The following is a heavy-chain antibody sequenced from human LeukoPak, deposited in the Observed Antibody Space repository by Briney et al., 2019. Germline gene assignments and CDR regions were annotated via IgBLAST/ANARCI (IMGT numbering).Heavy chain of an antibody. D-gene: IGHD1-1*01. CDR1: GFTFSRIA. CDR3: AKGQELDDGVFDS. Sequence: GGSLRLPCAASGFTFSRIAMTWVRQAPGKGLEWVSTIRSSGDTAYNADSVRGRFAISRDNSKNALFLQMNSLRVEDTAIYYCAKGQELDDGVFDSWGQGTLVTVSS. J-gene: IGHJ4*02. CDR2: IRSSGDTA. V-gene: IGHV3-23*01.